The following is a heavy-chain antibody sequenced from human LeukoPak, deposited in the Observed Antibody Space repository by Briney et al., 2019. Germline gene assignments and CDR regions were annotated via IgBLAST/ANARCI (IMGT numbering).Heavy chain of an antibody. J-gene: IGHJ4*02. Sequence: PSETLSLTCAVYGGSFSGYYWSWIRQPPGKGLEWIGEINHSGSTNYNPSLKSRVTISVDTSKNQFSLKLSSVTAADTAVYYCARGPGDYGLDYWGQGTLVTVPS. CDR3: ARGPGDYGLDY. CDR1: GGSFSGYY. D-gene: IGHD4-17*01. CDR2: INHSGST. V-gene: IGHV4-34*01.